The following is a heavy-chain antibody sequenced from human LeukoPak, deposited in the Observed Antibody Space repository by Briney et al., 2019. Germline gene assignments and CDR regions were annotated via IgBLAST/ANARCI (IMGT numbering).Heavy chain of an antibody. CDR3: ASYYDSSGYADAFDI. V-gene: IGHV4-59*01. J-gene: IGHJ3*02. CDR1: GGSISSYY. D-gene: IGHD3-22*01. Sequence: SETLSLTCTVSGGSISSYYWSWIRQPPGEGLEWIGYIYYSGSTNYNPSLKSRVTISVDTSKNQFSLKLSSVTAADTAVYYCASYYDSSGYADAFDIWGQGTMVTVSS. CDR2: IYYSGST.